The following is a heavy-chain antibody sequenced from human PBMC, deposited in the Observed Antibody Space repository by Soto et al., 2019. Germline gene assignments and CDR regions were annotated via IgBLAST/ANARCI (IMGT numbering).Heavy chain of an antibody. J-gene: IGHJ4*02. V-gene: IGHV3-23*01. CDR3: AKQVLATSYSGCDQ. D-gene: IGHD2-21*01. CDR2: ISGGDGST. Sequence: GGSLRLSCAASGFMFSSYDMSWVRRAPGKGLEWVSVISGGDGSTYNYADSVKGRFTISRDNSKNTLYLQMNSLTAADTAVYYCAKQVLATSYSGCDQGGQGTQVTVSS. CDR1: GFMFSSYD.